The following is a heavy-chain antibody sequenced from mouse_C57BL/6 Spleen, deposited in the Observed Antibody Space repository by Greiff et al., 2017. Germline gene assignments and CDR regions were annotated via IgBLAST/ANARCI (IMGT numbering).Heavy chain of an antibody. D-gene: IGHD2-4*01. CDR3: AIYDYDDAY. CDR1: GYAFSSSW. V-gene: IGHV1-82*01. J-gene: IGHJ3*01. CDR2: IYPGDGDT. Sequence: LVEPGPELVKPGASVKISCKASGYAFSSSWMNWVKQRPGKGLEWIGRIYPGDGDTNYNGKFKGKATLTVDKSSSTAYMQLSSLTSEDSAVYFCAIYDYDDAYWGQGTLVTVSA.